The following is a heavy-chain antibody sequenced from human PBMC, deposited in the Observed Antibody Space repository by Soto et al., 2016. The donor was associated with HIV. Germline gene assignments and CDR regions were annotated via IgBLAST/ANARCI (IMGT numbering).Heavy chain of an antibody. D-gene: IGHD3-22*01. Sequence: EVQLLESGGGLVQPGGSLRLPCAASGFTFSSYAMSWVRQAPGKGLEWVSGISGSGGSTYYADSVKGRFTISRDNSKNTLFLQMNSLRAEDTAVYYCAKAFYYGDCYYYMDVWGKGTTVTVSS. CDR2: ISGSGGST. CDR3: AKAFYYGDCYYYMDV. V-gene: IGHV3-23*01. CDR1: GFTFSSYA. J-gene: IGHJ6*03.